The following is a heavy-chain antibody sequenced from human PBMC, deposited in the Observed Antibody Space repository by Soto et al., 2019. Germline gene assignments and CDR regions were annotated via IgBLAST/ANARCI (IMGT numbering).Heavy chain of an antibody. Sequence: PGGSLRLSCAASGFSFTSHTMYWVRQPPGKGLEWVAIISYDGSTKYYADSVKGRFTISRDKAKNTVYLHLNSLRGEDTAVYFCARAQSSTVITSTHFDPWGQGT. V-gene: IGHV3-30-3*01. CDR2: ISYDGSTK. CDR1: GFSFTSHT. CDR3: ARAQSSTVITSTHFDP. D-gene: IGHD4-17*01. J-gene: IGHJ5*02.